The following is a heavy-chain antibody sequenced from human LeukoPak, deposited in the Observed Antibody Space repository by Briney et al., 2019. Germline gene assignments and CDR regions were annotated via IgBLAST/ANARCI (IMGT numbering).Heavy chain of an antibody. V-gene: IGHV1-2*06. J-gene: IGHJ4*02. CDR1: GYTFTGYY. CDR3: ARELYSSSLEPFDY. D-gene: IGHD6-6*01. Sequence: ASVKVSCKASGYTFTGYYMHWVRQAPGQGLEWMGQINPNSGGTNYAQKFQGRVTMTRDTSISTAYMELSRLRSDDTAVYYCARELYSSSLEPFDYWGQGTLVTVSS. CDR2: INPNSGGT.